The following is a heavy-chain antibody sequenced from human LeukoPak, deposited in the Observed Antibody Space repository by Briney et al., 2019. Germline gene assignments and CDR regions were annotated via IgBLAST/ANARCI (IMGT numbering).Heavy chain of an antibody. Sequence: GGSLRLSCAASGFALSSHWMTWVRQVPGRGPEWVANVNRDGSETYYLDSVKGRFTISKDNAKNSLYLQMNSLRAEDAALYHCARNNGMDVWGQGTTVIVSS. V-gene: IGHV3-7*03. CDR2: VNRDGSET. CDR3: ARNNGMDV. CDR1: GFALSSHW. J-gene: IGHJ6*02.